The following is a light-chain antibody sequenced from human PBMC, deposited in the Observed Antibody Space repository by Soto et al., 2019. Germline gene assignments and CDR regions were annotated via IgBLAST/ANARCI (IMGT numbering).Light chain of an antibody. CDR2: GAS. CDR1: QSVSNNY. V-gene: IGKV3-20*01. J-gene: IGKJ1*01. CDR3: QQYGSSGT. Sequence: EIVLTQSPGTLSLSPGERATLSCRASQSVSNNYLAWYQQKPGQAPRLLIYGASNRATGIPARFSGSGSETDFTLTISSLEPEDFAVYYCQQYGSSGTFGQGTKVDIK.